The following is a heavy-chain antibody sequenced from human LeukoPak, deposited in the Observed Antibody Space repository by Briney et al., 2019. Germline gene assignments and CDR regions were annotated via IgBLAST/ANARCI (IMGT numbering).Heavy chain of an antibody. V-gene: IGHV3-21*01. J-gene: IGHJ5*02. CDR3: ARDSDIAVAGTSPWFDP. D-gene: IGHD6-19*01. Sequence: TGGSLRLSCAASGFTFSSNSMNWVRQAPGKGLEWVSSISSSSSYIYYADSVKGRFTISRDNAKNSLYLQMNSLRAEDTAVYYCARDSDIAVAGTSPWFDPWGQGTLVTVSS. CDR2: ISSSSSYI. CDR1: GFTFSSNS.